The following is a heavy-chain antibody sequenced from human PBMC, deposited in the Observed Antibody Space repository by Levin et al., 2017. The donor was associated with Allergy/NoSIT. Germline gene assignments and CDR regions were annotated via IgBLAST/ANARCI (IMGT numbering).Heavy chain of an antibody. CDR1: GYTFMNYG. D-gene: IGHD4-17*01. V-gene: IGHV1-18*01. CDR2: ISAYNGNT. CDR3: ARDRVGGTTLTTAGGS. Sequence: VASVKVSCKASGYTFMNYGISWVRQAPGQGLEWMGWISAYNGNTNYAQKFQGRVTMTTDTSTSTVYMELRSLRSDDTALYYCARDRVGGTTLTTAGGSWGQGTLVTVSS. J-gene: IGHJ5*02.